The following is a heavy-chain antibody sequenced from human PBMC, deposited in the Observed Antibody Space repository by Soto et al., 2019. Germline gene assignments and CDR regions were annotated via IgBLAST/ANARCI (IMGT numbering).Heavy chain of an antibody. Sequence: ASVKVSCKASGYTFTSYGISWVRQAPGQGLEWMGWISAYNGNTNYAQKLQGRVTMTTDTSTSTAYMELRSLRSDDTAVYYCARERPYGSGSYQGAYWGQGTLVTVSS. CDR1: GYTFTSYG. V-gene: IGHV1-18*01. CDR3: ARERPYGSGSYQGAY. D-gene: IGHD3-10*01. J-gene: IGHJ4*02. CDR2: ISAYNGNT.